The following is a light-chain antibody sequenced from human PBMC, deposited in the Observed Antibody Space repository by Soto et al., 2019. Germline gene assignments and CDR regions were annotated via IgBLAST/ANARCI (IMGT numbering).Light chain of an antibody. V-gene: IGLV2-8*01. J-gene: IGLJ1*01. CDR2: EVT. CDR1: SSDVGSYNY. Sequence: QSVLTQPPSASGSPGQSVTISCTGTSSDVGSYNYVSWYQQHPGKAPKLIIYEVTKRPSGVPDRFSGSKSGNTASLTVSGFQAEDEADYYCLSYEASNIFVFGTGTKVTVL. CDR3: LSYEASNIFV.